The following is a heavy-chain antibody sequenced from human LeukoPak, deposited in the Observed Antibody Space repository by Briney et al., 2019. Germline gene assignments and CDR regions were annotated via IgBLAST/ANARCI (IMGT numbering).Heavy chain of an antibody. CDR1: GYSISSGYY. Sequence: PSETLSLTCTVSGYSISSGYYWGWIRQPPGKGLEWIGSIYHSGSTYYNPSLKSRVTISVDTSKNQFSLKLSPVTAADTAVYYCARQAIGFGEFHFDYWGQGTLVTVSS. CDR3: ARQAIGFGEFHFDY. J-gene: IGHJ4*02. V-gene: IGHV4-38-2*02. CDR2: IYHSGST. D-gene: IGHD3-10*01.